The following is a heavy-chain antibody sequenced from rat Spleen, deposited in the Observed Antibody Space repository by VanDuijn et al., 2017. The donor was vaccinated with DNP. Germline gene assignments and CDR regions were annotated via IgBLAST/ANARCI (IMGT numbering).Heavy chain of an antibody. J-gene: IGHJ4*01. CDR2: ISTSGGST. CDR1: GFTFSNYD. CDR3: AREGDYYDGYGDALDA. Sequence: EVQLVESGGGLVQPGRSLKLSCAASGFTFSNYDMAWVRQAPTKGLEWVASISTSGGSTYYRDSVKGRFTVSRDDAKDTLYLQMNSLRSEDTATYYCAREGDYYDGYGDALDAWGQGTSVTVSS. D-gene: IGHD1-12*03. V-gene: IGHV5S13*01.